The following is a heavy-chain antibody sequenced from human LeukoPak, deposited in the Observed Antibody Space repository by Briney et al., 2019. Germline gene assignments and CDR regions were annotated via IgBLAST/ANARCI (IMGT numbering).Heavy chain of an antibody. CDR3: ARGGEWWLRRPVDY. CDR2: INHSGST. V-gene: IGHV4-34*01. D-gene: IGHD5-12*01. Sequence: SETLSLTCAVYGGSFSGYYWSWIRQPPGKGLEGIGEINHSGSTNYNPSLKSRVTISVDTSKNQFSLKLSSVTAADTAVYYCARGGEWWLRRPVDYWGQGTLVTVSS. J-gene: IGHJ4*02. CDR1: GGSFSGYY.